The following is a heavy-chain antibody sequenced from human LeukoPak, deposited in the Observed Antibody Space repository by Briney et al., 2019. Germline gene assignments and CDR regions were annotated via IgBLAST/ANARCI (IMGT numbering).Heavy chain of an antibody. CDR2: FDPEDGET. D-gene: IGHD2-2*01. CDR3: ARDGGYCSSTSCYLFDY. V-gene: IGHV1-24*01. J-gene: IGHJ4*02. CDR1: GYTLTELS. Sequence: ASVKVSCKVSGYTLTELSMHWVRQAPGKGLEWMGGFDPEDGETIYAQKFQGRVTMTEDTSTDTAYMELSSLRSEDTAVYYCARDGGYCSSTSCYLFDYWGQGTLVTVSS.